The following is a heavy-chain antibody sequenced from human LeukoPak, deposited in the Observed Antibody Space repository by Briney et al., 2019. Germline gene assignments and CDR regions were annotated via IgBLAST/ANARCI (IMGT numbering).Heavy chain of an antibody. J-gene: IGHJ5*02. CDR3: ARYALQYQLLYPNWFDP. CDR1: GYTFTSYG. Sequence: ASVKVSCKASGYTFTSYGISWVRQAPGQGLEWMGWISAYNGNTNYAQKLQGRVTMTTDTSTSTAYMELRSLRSDDSAVYYCARYALQYQLLYPNWFDPWGQGTLVTVSS. V-gene: IGHV1-18*01. CDR2: ISAYNGNT. D-gene: IGHD2-2*02.